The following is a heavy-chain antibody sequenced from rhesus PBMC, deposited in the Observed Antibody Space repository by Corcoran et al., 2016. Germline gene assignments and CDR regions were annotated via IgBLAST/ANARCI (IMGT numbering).Heavy chain of an antibody. CDR2: YCGSDGST. Sequence: QVQLQESGPGLVKPSETLSLTCTVSGGSIRDSYYWSWIRQPPGRGLEWMGRYCGSDGSTNYHPSLQSRVTMSRDTSKNQFSLKLSSVTAADTAVYYCAGDRGDTAGSDYWGQGVLVTVSS. CDR1: GGSIRDSYY. J-gene: IGHJ4*01. V-gene: IGHV4-160*01. D-gene: IGHD5-24*01. CDR3: AGDRGDTAGSDY.